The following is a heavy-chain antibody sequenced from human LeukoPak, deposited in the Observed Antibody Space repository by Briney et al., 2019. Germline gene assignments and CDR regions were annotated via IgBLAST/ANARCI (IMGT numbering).Heavy chain of an antibody. CDR2: FDPEDGET. J-gene: IGHJ4*02. CDR1: GYTLTELS. CDR3: AVAYYDYVWGSYRLDY. V-gene: IGHV1-24*01. D-gene: IGHD3-16*02. Sequence: ASVKVSCKVSGYTLTELSMHWVRQAPGKGLEWMGGFDPEDGETIYAQKFQGRVTMTEDTSTDTAYMELSSLRSEDTAVYYCAVAYYDYVWGSYRLDYWGQGTLVTVSS.